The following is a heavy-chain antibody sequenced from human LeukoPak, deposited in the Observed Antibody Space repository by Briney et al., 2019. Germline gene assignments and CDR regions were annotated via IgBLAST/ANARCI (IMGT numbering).Heavy chain of an antibody. CDR2: IYYSGST. J-gene: IGHJ4*02. CDR3: ARSLGWCGERFDY. V-gene: IGHV4-59*01. CDR1: GGSISSYY. D-gene: IGHD3-10*01. Sequence: SETLSLTCTVSGGSISSYYWSWIRQPPGKGLEWIGYIYYSGSTNYNPSLKSRVTISVDTSKNQFSLKLSSVTAADTAVYYCARSLGWCGERFDYWGQGTLVTVSS.